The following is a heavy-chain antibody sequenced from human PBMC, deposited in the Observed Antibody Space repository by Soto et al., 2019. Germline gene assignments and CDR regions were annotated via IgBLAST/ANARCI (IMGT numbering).Heavy chain of an antibody. CDR1: GFTFSSYA. D-gene: IGHD6-19*01. J-gene: IGHJ4*02. CDR3: SKAPGAVDGAALDH. V-gene: IGHV3-23*01. Sequence: EVQLLESGGGLVQPGGSLRLSCAASGFTFSSYAMSWVRQAPGKGLEWGSAISGSGGSTYYSDSVKGRFTISRDNSKNRLYLQMDSLRAEGKAVYYCSKAPGAVDGAALDHRGQGTLVTDSS. CDR2: ISGSGGST.